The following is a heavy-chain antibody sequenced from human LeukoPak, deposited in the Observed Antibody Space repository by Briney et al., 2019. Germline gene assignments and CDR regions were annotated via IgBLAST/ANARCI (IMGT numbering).Heavy chain of an antibody. Sequence: GASVKVSCKASGYTFTSYDINWVRQATGQGLEWMGWMNPNSGNTGYAQKFQGRVTITRNTSISTAYMELRSLRSDDTAVYYCARSSGGLDGSGSYFNWFDPWGQGTLVTVSS. CDR1: GYTFTSYD. CDR3: ARSSGGLDGSGSYFNWFDP. CDR2: MNPNSGNT. V-gene: IGHV1-8*03. J-gene: IGHJ5*02. D-gene: IGHD3-10*01.